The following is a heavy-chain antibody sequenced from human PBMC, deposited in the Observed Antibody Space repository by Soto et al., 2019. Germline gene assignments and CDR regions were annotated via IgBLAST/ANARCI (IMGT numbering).Heavy chain of an antibody. J-gene: IGHJ4*02. CDR1: GYTFTSNG. Sequence: QIHLVQSGPEVRKPGASVKVACKPSGYTFTSNGFSWVRQTPGQGLGWMGWIGAYNGDTNYAPNLQGRVTMTTDTSTSTAYLELRSLRYDDTSVNFCTRALAATGPAEYWGQGTLVTVSS. D-gene: IGHD6-13*01. CDR3: TRALAATGPAEY. V-gene: IGHV1-18*01. CDR2: IGAYNGDT.